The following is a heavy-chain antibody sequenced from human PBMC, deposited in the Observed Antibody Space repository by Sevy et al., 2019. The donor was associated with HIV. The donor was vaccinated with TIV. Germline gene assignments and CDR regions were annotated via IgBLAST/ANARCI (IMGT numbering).Heavy chain of an antibody. V-gene: IGHV3-11*04. J-gene: IGHJ3*02. CDR1: GFTFCDYY. CDR3: VRDRSASWIDAFDI. D-gene: IGHD2-2*03. CDR2: ISNSGRTT. Sequence: GGSLRLSCAASGFTFCDYYMTWVRQAPGKGLEWIAYISNSGRTTHNAVSVDGRFTISRDNAKNSLYLQMNSLRVEDTAVYYCVRDRSASWIDAFDIWGRGTRVTVSS.